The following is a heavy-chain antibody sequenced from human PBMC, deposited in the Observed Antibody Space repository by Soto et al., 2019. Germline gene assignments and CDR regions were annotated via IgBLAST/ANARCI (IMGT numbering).Heavy chain of an antibody. CDR1: GGSISSYY. V-gene: IGHV4-59*01. CDR3: ARGGYDSSGYPGYYFDY. CDR2: IYYSGIT. D-gene: IGHD3-22*01. J-gene: IGHJ4*02. Sequence: PSETLSLTGTVSGGSISSYYCSWIRQPPWKGLEWIGYIYYSGITNYNPSLKSRVTISVDTYKNQFSLKLSPVTAADTAVYYCARGGYDSSGYPGYYFDYWGQGTLVTVSS.